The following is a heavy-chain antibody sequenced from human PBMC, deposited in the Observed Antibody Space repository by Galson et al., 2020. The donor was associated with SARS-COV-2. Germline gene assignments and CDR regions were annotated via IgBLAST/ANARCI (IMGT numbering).Heavy chain of an antibody. CDR2: ISGSGGST. Sequence: TGGSLRLSCAASGFTFSSYAMSWVRQAPGKGLEWVSAISGSGGSTYYADSVKGRFTISRDNSKNTLYLQMNSLRAEDTAVYYCAKDSPVRFLEWLSLFDYWGQGTLVTVSS. CDR1: GFTFSSYA. V-gene: IGHV3-23*01. CDR3: AKDSPVRFLEWLSLFDY. J-gene: IGHJ4*02. D-gene: IGHD3-3*01.